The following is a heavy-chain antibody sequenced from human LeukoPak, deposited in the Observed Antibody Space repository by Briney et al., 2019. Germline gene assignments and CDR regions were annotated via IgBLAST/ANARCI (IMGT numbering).Heavy chain of an antibody. Sequence: SQTLSLTCTVSGGSISSGGYYWSWIRQPPGKGLEWIGEINHSGSTNYNPSLKSRVTISVDTSKNQFSLKLSSVTAADTAVYYCASWEQLGWFDPWGQGTLVTVSS. V-gene: IGHV4-30-2*01. CDR1: GGSISSGGYY. CDR3: ASWEQLGWFDP. CDR2: INHSGST. J-gene: IGHJ5*02. D-gene: IGHD1-26*01.